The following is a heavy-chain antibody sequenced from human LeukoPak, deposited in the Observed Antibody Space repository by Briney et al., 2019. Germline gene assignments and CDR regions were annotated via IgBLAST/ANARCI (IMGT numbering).Heavy chain of an antibody. V-gene: IGHV4-34*01. CDR2: INHSGST. Sequence: SETLSLTCAVYGGSFSGYYWSWIRQPPGEGLEWIGEINHSGSTNYNPSLKSRVTISVDTSKNQFSLKLSSVTAADTAVYYCARGDYYGSGSYSGYFDYRGQGTLVTVSS. J-gene: IGHJ4*02. CDR3: ARGDYYGSGSYSGYFDY. D-gene: IGHD3-10*01. CDR1: GGSFSGYY.